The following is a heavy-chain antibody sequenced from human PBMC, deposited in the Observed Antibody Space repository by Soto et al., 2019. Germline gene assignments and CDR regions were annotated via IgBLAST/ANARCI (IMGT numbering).Heavy chain of an antibody. CDR2: INSDGTTT. CDR1: GFTFSNTW. Sequence: EVQLVVSGGGLVQPGGSLRLSCAASGFTFSNTWMHWVRQAPGKGLVWVSHINSDGTTTTYADSVKGRFTISRDNAKNTVHLQMNSLRAEDTAMYYCATDGSYAQHVWGQGTTVTVSS. CDR3: ATDGSYAQHV. D-gene: IGHD2-2*01. J-gene: IGHJ6*02. V-gene: IGHV3-74*01.